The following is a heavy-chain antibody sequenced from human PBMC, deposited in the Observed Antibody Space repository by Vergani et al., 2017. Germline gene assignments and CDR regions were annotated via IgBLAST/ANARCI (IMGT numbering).Heavy chain of an antibody. CDR1: GGSISSSNW. J-gene: IGHJ4*02. V-gene: IGHV4-31*11. CDR2: IYYSGST. Sequence: QVQLQESGPGPVKPSGTLSLTCAVSGGSISSSNWWSWIRQHPGKGLEWIGYIYYSGSTYYNPSLKSRVTISVDTSKNQFSLKLSSVTAADTAVYYCARDCYYDSSGCFDYWGQGTLVTVSS. CDR3: ARDCYYDSSGCFDY. D-gene: IGHD3-22*01.